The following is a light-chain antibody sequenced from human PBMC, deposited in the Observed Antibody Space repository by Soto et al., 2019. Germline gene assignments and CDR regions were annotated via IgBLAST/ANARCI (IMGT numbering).Light chain of an antibody. J-gene: IGKJ2*01. V-gene: IGKV1-39*01. CDR2: AAS. Sequence: DIQMTQSPSSLSASVGDRVTITCRASQSISSYLNWYQQKPGKAPKLLIYAASSLQSGVPSRFSGSGSGTDCTLTISSLQPEDFATYYCQQSYSTFYTFGQGTKLEIK. CDR3: QQSYSTFYT. CDR1: QSISSY.